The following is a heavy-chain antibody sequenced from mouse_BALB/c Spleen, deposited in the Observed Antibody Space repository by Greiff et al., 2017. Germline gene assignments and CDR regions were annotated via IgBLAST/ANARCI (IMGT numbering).Heavy chain of an antibody. CDR2: ISTYYGDA. CDR1: GYTFTDYA. J-gene: IGHJ3*01. V-gene: IGHV1S137*01. Sequence: VQLQESGAELVRPGVSVKISCKGSGYTFTDYAMHWVKQSHAKSLEWIGVISTYYGDASYNQKFKGKATMTVDKSSSTAYMELARLTSEDSAIYYCARADIATTRPPFAYWGQGTLVTVSA. D-gene: IGHD1-1*01. CDR3: ARADIATTRPPFAY.